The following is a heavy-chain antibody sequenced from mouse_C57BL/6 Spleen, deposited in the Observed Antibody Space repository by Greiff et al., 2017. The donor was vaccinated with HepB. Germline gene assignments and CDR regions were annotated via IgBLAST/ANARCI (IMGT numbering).Heavy chain of an antibody. V-gene: IGHV1-66*01. CDR2: IYPGSGNT. J-gene: IGHJ3*01. D-gene: IGHD2-4*01. CDR1: GYSFTSYY. CDR3: ARAYYDYEGAWFAY. Sequence: QVQLQQSGPELVKPGASVKISCKASGYSFTSYYIHWVKQRPGQGLEWIGWIYPGSGNTKYNEKFKGKATLTADTSSSTAYMQLSSLTSEDSAVYYCARAYYDYEGAWFAYWGQGTLVTVSA.